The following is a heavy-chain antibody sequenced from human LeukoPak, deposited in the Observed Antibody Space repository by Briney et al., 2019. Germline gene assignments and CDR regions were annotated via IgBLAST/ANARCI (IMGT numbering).Heavy chain of an antibody. J-gene: IGHJ5*02. Sequence: PGGSLRLSCAASGFTFDDYGMSWVRQSPGKGLEWVSGINGNGGSTGYADSVKGRFTISRDNAKNSLYLQMNSLRAEDTAVYYCARARDYGDYVNWFDPWGQGTLVTVSS. CDR2: INGNGGST. CDR3: ARARDYGDYVNWFDP. V-gene: IGHV3-20*04. D-gene: IGHD4-17*01. CDR1: GFTFDDYG.